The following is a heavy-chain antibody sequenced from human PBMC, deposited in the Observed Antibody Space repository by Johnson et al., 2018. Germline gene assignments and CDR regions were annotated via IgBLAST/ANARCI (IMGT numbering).Heavy chain of an antibody. CDR3: ARDPESVSDYAYMDV. V-gene: IGHV3-30-3*01. CDR2: VSFDGSDE. D-gene: IGHD1-14*01. CDR1: GFTFSSYF. J-gene: IGHJ6*03. Sequence: VQLVEAGGGVVQPGRSLGLSCAASGFTFSSYFMHWVRQAPGKGLEWVAVVSFDGSDEYSADSVKGLFTISRDNSKNTLDRQMISLRDEDTAVYYCARDPESVSDYAYMDVWGKGTTVTVSS.